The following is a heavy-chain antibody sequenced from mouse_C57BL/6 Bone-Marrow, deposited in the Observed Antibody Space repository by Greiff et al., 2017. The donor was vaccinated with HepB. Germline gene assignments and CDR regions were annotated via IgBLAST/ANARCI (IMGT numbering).Heavy chain of an antibody. CDR1: GYAFSSYW. CDR2: IYPGDGDT. CDR3: ARPMDYGSLKYFDV. Sequence: QVQLQQSGAELVKPWASVKISCKASGYAFSSYWMNWVKQRPGKGLEWIGQIYPGDGDTNYNGKFKGKATLTADKSSSTAYMQLSSLTSEDSAVYFCARPMDYGSLKYFDVWGTGTTVTVSS. J-gene: IGHJ1*03. D-gene: IGHD1-1*01. V-gene: IGHV1-80*01.